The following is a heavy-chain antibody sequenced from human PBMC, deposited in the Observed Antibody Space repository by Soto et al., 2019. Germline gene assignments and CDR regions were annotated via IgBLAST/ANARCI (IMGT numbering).Heavy chain of an antibody. V-gene: IGHV3-30*18. J-gene: IGHJ6*02. Sequence: GGSLRLSCAASGFTFSSYGMHWVRQAPGKGLEWVAVISYDGSNKYYADSVKGRFTISRDNSKNTLYLQMNSLRAEDTAVYYCAKDMNSSYDSHYYYGMDVWGQGTTVTVSS. CDR1: GFTFSSYG. CDR3: AKDMNSSYDSHYYYGMDV. CDR2: ISYDGSNK. D-gene: IGHD5-12*01.